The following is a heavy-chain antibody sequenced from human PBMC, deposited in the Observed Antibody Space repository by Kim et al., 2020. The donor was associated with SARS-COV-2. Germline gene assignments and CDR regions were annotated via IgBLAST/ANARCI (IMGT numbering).Heavy chain of an antibody. J-gene: IGHJ3*02. Sequence: GGSLRLSCAASGFTFSSYAMSWVRQAPGKGLEWVSAISGSGGSTYYADSVKGRFTISRDNSKNTLYLQMNSLRAEDTAVYYCAKDQEDGSSSWYSRWTSGGQNAFDIWGQGTMVTVSS. CDR3: AKDQEDGSSSWYSRWTSGGQNAFDI. V-gene: IGHV3-23*01. CDR1: GFTFSSYA. CDR2: ISGSGGST. D-gene: IGHD6-13*01.